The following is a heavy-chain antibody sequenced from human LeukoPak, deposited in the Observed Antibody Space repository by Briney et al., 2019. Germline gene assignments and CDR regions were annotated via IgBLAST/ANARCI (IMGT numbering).Heavy chain of an antibody. Sequence: GGSLRVSCAGSGLTFSSYWMNWVRQAPGKGLEWVANIKQDGSEKYYVDSVKGRFTISRDNAKNSLYLQMSSLRAEDTAVYYCAGGVVFDPWGQGTLVTVSS. D-gene: IGHD3-3*01. CDR2: IKQDGSEK. J-gene: IGHJ5*02. CDR3: AGGVVFDP. CDR1: GLTFSSYW. V-gene: IGHV3-7*01.